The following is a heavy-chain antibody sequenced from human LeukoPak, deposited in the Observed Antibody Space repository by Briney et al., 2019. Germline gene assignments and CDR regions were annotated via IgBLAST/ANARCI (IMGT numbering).Heavy chain of an antibody. V-gene: IGHV3-23*01. J-gene: IGHJ4*02. Sequence: GVLRLSCAASGSTFSSYALTWVRQAPGKGLEWVSSISDSGDRTHYADSVKGRFTISRVNSQNTLLLQMSNLRTEDTAVYYCANSSLGWGQGTLVTVSS. CDR1: GSTFSSYA. CDR2: ISDSGDRT. CDR3: ANSSLG.